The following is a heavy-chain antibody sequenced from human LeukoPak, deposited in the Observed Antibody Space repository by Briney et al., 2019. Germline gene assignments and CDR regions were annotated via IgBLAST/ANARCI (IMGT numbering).Heavy chain of an antibody. CDR2: ISSSSSYI. D-gene: IGHD6-13*01. Sequence: GGAPRISCVASGFTLRGYRMNWVRPGPGEGVGWVSSISSSSSYIYYADSVKGQFTISRDNAKNSLYLQMNSLRAEGTAVYYCARDSYSSSLEPWGQGTLVTVSS. J-gene: IGHJ5*02. CDR3: ARDSYSSSLEP. V-gene: IGHV3-21*01. CDR1: GFTLRGYR.